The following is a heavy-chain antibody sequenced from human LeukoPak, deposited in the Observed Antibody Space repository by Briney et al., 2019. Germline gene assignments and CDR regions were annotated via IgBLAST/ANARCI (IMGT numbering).Heavy chain of an antibody. J-gene: IGHJ4*02. CDR3: ARGYNWSFDY. Sequence: GGSLRLSCVASGFTFCSYSMNWVRQAPGKGREGVSYFSSDTRTIYYAHSVKGRFTISRDNAKNSVYLRMNTLRAADTAVYYCARGYNWSFDYWGQGPLVSVSS. D-gene: IGHD1-20*01. CDR1: GFTFCSYS. CDR2: FSSDTRTI. V-gene: IGHV3-48*01.